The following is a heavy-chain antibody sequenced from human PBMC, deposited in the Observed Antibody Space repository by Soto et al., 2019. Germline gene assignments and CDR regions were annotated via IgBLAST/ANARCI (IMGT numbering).Heavy chain of an antibody. CDR2: ISNGDETT. Sequence: GGSLSLPCEASGLTSTNTSMIWFGQAPGKGLEWVSYISNGDETTQYADSVKGRFTVSRDNAKKVLFLQMSSLRVDDTAVYYCARDPKRRDGYNFDSWGRGALVTVSS. CDR1: GLTSTNTS. J-gene: IGHJ4*02. V-gene: IGHV3-11*01. CDR3: ARDPKRRDGYNFDS. D-gene: IGHD5-12*01.